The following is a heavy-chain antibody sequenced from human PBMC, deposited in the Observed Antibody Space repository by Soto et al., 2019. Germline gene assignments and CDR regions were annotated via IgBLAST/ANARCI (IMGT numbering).Heavy chain of an antibody. V-gene: IGHV3-9*01. D-gene: IGHD3-9*01. Sequence: EVQLVESGGGLVQPGRSLRLSCAASGFIFDDYAMHWVRQAPGKGLEWVSGISWNSGGIGYADSVKGRFTISRDNAKKSLYLQTNVWRIEDPAVYYGEKGAGGGGNILTVNHVEGAGCFDPWGQETLGTVPS. CDR2: ISWNSGGI. J-gene: IGHJ5*02. CDR3: EKGAGGGGNILTVNHVEGAGCFDP. CDR1: GFIFDDYA.